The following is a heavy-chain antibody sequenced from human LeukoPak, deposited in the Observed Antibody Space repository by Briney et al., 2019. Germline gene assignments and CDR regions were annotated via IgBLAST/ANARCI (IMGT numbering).Heavy chain of an antibody. CDR3: VRVGRERDF. Sequence: GGSLRLSCAASGFTFTIYDMSWVRQAPGKGLEWGSIIRAAGLEAYYGNSVKDRFTVSRDNNKNTVYPQMNSLRAEDTAVYYSVRVGRERDFWGQGTLVTVSS. J-gene: IGHJ4*02. CDR1: GFTFTIYD. CDR2: IRAAGLEA. D-gene: IGHD1-26*01. V-gene: IGHV3-23*01.